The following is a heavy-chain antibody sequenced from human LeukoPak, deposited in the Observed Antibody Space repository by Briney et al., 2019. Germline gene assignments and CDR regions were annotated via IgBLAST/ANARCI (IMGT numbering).Heavy chain of an antibody. CDR2: INPSGGST. CDR1: GYTFTSYY. J-gene: IGHJ4*02. D-gene: IGHD2-2*01. V-gene: IGHV1-46*01. CDR3: ARDPAYCSSTSCHPVGYFDY. Sequence: GASVKVSCKASGYTFTSYYMHWVRQAPGQGLEWMGIINPSGGSTSYAQKFQGRVTMTRDTSTSTVYMELSSLRSEDTAVYYCARDPAYCSSTSCHPVGYFDYWGQGALVTVSS.